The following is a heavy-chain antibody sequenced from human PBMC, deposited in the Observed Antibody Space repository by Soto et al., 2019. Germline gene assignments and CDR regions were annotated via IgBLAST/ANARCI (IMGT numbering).Heavy chain of an antibody. CDR2: ISGSGGST. CDR1: GFTFSSYA. CDR3: AKSLAAAGNNNWFDP. V-gene: IGHV3-23*01. D-gene: IGHD6-13*01. Sequence: GSLRLSCAASGFTFSSYAMSWVRQAPGKGLEWVSAISGSGGSTYYADSVKGRFTISRDNSKNTLYLQMNSLRAEDTAVYYCAKSLAAAGNNNWFDPWGQGTLVTVSS. J-gene: IGHJ5*02.